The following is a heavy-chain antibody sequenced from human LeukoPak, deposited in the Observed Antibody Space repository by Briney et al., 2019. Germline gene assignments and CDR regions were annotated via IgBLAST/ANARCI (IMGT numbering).Heavy chain of an antibody. V-gene: IGHV3-9*01. J-gene: IGHJ5*02. D-gene: IGHD2-8*02. CDR3: AKGASRDGGVSCA. CDR1: GFTFDDYA. Sequence: PGGSLRLSCAASGFTFDDYAMHWARQAPGKGLEWVSGINWNSGSIGYADSVKGRFTISRDNAKNSLYLQMNSLRSEDTALYYCAKGASRDGGVSCAWGQGTLVTVSS. CDR2: INWNSGSI.